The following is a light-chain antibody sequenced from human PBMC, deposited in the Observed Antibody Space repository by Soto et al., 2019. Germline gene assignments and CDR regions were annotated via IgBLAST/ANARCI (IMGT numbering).Light chain of an antibody. V-gene: IGKV1D-13*01. Sequence: GDRVTITCRASQGISSALAWYQQKPGKAPKLLIYDASSLESGVPSRFSGSGSGTDFTLTSSSLQPEDFATYYCQQFNNYPTFGQGTRLEIK. CDR3: QQFNNYPT. CDR2: DAS. CDR1: QGISSA. J-gene: IGKJ5*01.